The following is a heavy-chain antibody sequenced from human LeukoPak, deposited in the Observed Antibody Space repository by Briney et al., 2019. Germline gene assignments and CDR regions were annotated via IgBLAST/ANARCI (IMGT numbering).Heavy chain of an antibody. Sequence: SVKVSCKASGGTFSSYAISWVRQAPGQGLEWMGRITPIFGTANYAQKFQGRVTITTDESTSTAYMELSSLRSEDTAVYYCARGGEASNWFDPWGQGTLVTVSS. CDR1: GGTFSSYA. J-gene: IGHJ5*02. V-gene: IGHV1-69*05. CDR3: ARGGEASNWFDP. CDR2: ITPIFGTA. D-gene: IGHD3-16*01.